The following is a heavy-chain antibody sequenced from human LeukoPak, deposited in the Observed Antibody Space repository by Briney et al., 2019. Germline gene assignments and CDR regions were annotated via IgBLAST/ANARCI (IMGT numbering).Heavy chain of an antibody. CDR3: ARDTVNYYYYYYMDV. CDR1: GYTFTSYG. D-gene: IGHD4-17*01. J-gene: IGHJ6*03. V-gene: IGHV1-18*01. Sequence: EASVKVSCKASGYTFTSYGISWVRQAPGQGLEWMGWISAYNGKTNYAQKLQGRVTMTTDTSTSTAYMELRSLRSDDTAVYYCARDTVNYYYYYYMDVWGKGTTVTISS. CDR2: ISAYNGKT.